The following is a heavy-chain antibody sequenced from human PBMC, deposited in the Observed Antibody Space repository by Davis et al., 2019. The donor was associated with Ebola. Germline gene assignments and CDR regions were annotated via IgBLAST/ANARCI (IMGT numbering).Heavy chain of an antibody. CDR2: ISGSGGST. D-gene: IGHD2-15*01. CDR1: GFTFSSYA. Sequence: PGGSLRLSCAASGFTFSSYAMSWVRQAPGKGLEWVSAISGSGGSTYYADLMKGRFTISRDTSKNTLYLQMNSQRAEDKAEYYCAKDPTAYCSGGSCKPRGHWYFELWGRGTLVTVSS. CDR3: AKDPTAYCSGGSCKPRGHWYFEL. J-gene: IGHJ2*01. V-gene: IGHV3-23*01.